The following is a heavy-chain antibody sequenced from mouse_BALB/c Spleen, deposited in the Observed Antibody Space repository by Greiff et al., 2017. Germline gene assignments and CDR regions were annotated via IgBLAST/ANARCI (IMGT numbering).Heavy chain of an antibody. D-gene: IGHD2-1*01. CDR2: ISSGSSTI. V-gene: IGHV5-17*02. Sequence: DVKLVESGGGLVQPGGSRKLSCAASGFTFSSFGMHWVRQAPEKGLEWVAYISSGSSTIYYADTVKGRFTISRDNPKNTLFLQMTSLRSEDTAMYYCARGNYYFDYWGQGTTLTVSS. CDR3: ARGNYYFDY. J-gene: IGHJ2*01. CDR1: GFTFSSFG.